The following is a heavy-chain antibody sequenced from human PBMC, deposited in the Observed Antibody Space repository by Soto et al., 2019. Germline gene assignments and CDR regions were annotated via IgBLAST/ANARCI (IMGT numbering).Heavy chain of an antibody. Sequence: QGQLVQSGPEAKKPGASVKVSCKASGYTFSRYGISWVRQAPGQGLEWMGWISGYNGDTKYVQKVQGRVTMTIDTSTYTAYMELRSLTSDDTAIYYCAKNGLPPCYSNSMDVWGQGTTITVSS. D-gene: IGHD5-12*01. CDR2: ISGYNGDT. J-gene: IGHJ6*02. V-gene: IGHV1-18*01. CDR3: AKNGLPPCYSNSMDV. CDR1: GYTFSRYG.